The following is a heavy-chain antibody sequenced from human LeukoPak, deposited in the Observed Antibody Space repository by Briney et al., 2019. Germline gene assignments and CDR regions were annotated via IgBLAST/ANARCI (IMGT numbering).Heavy chain of an antibody. V-gene: IGHV4-39*07. CDR1: GGSISSSTYY. CDR3: ARRPRYCSGGSCYPGR. J-gene: IGHJ4*02. D-gene: IGHD2-15*01. CDR2: IYYSGFT. Sequence: SETLSLTCIVSGGSISSSTYYWGWIRQPPGKGLEWIGSIYYSGFTNYNPSLESRVTTSVDTSKNQFSPKLRSVTAADTAVYYCARRPRYCSGGSCYPGRWGQGTLVTVSS.